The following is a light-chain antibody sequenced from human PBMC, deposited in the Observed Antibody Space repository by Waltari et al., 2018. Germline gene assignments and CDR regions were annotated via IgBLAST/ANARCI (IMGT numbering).Light chain of an antibody. CDR1: SSNIGAGFD. V-gene: IGLV1-40*01. Sequence: QSVLTQPPSVSGAPGQTVTISCTGNSSNIGAGFDVHWYQQFEGTAPKLPMYGENERPSGVPDRFSGSKSDTSASLAITGLQPEDEAAYFCQTYDRNLRGGVFGGGTKLTVL. J-gene: IGLJ3*02. CDR2: GEN. CDR3: QTYDRNLRGGV.